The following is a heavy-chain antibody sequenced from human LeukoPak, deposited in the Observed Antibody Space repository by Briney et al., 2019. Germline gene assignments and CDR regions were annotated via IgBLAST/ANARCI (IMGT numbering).Heavy chain of an antibody. Sequence: GGSLRLSCAASGFTFSSYSMHWVRQAPGKGLEWVAIIWYDGSNKYYGDSVKGRFTVSRDNSKNTLHLQVNSLRAEDTAVYYCARDRGTTSSAGYYFDTWGQGALVTVSS. D-gene: IGHD6-6*01. CDR3: ARDRGTTSSAGYYFDT. V-gene: IGHV3-33*08. J-gene: IGHJ4*02. CDR2: IWYDGSNK. CDR1: GFTFSSYS.